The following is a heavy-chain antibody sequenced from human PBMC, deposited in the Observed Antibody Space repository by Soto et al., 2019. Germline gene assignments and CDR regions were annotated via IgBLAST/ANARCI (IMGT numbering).Heavy chain of an antibody. J-gene: IGHJ6*02. Sequence: GGSLRLSCAASGFTFSSYGMHWVRQAPGKGLEWVAVIWYDGSNKYYADSVKGRFTISRDNAKNSLYLQMNSLRAEDTAVYYCTRRADYYYYYGMDVWGQGTTVTVSS. V-gene: IGHV3-33*03. CDR1: GFTFSSYG. CDR2: IWYDGSNK. CDR3: TRRADYYYYYGMDV.